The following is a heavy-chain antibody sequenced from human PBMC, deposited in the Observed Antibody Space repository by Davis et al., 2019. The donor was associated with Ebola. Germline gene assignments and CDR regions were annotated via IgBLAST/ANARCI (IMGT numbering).Heavy chain of an antibody. V-gene: IGHV3-9*01. D-gene: IGHD3-16*01. J-gene: IGHJ4*02. CDR3: ARGLGGY. CDR2: ISWNSGSI. Sequence: PGGSLRLSCAASGFTFDDYAMHWVRQAPGKGLEWVSGISWNSGSIGYADSVKGRFTISRDNAKNSLYLQMNSLRAEDTAVYYCARGLGGYWGQGTLVTVSS. CDR1: GFTFDDYA.